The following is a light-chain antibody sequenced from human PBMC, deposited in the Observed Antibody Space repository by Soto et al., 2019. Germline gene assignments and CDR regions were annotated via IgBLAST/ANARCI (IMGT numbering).Light chain of an antibody. CDR1: QSVGTY. V-gene: IGKV3-11*01. CDR2: DSS. J-gene: IGKJ4*01. CDR3: QQGGYWLST. Sequence: EIVLTQSPATLSLSPGERATLSCRASQSVGTYFAWYQQKPGQAPRLLIYDSSNRATGIPSRFSSSGSTEYFTLTISSLEPEDFALYYCQQGGYWLSTFGGGTKVEIK.